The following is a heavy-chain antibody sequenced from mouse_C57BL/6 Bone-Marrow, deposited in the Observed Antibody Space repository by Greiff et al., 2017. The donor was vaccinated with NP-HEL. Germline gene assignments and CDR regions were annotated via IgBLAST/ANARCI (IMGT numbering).Heavy chain of an antibody. D-gene: IGHD5-1-1*01. Sequence: QVQLQQPGAELVKPGASVKLSCKASGYTFTSYWMHWVKQRPGHGLEWIGMIHPNSGSTNYNEKFKSKATLTVDKSSSTAYMQLSSLTSEDSAVYYCASWIPSYYAMDYWGQGTSVTVSS. V-gene: IGHV1-64*01. J-gene: IGHJ4*01. CDR1: GYTFTSYW. CDR3: ASWIPSYYAMDY. CDR2: IHPNSGST.